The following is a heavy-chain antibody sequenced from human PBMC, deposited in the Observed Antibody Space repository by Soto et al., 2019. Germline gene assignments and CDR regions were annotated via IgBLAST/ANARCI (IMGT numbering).Heavy chain of an antibody. CDR1: GGTFSSYA. D-gene: IGHD4-4*01. V-gene: IGHV1-69*06. J-gene: IGHJ4*02. Sequence: SVKVSSKASGGTFSSYAISWVRQAPGQGLEWMGGIIPIFGTANYAQKFQGRVTITADKSTSTAYMELSSLRSEDTAVYYCAREVFSNNFDYWGQGTLVTVSS. CDR3: AREVFSNNFDY. CDR2: IIPIFGTA.